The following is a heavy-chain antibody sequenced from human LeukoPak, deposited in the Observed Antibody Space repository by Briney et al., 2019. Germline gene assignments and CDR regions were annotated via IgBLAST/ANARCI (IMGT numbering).Heavy chain of an antibody. V-gene: IGHV1-69*13. J-gene: IGHJ4*02. Sequence: SVKVSCKASGGTFSSYAISWVRQAPGQGLEWRGGIIPIFGTANYAQKFQGRVTITADESTSTAYMELSSLRSEDTAVYYCARTRMGGQRFLEWLAFDYWGQGTLVTVSS. D-gene: IGHD3-3*01. CDR2: IIPIFGTA. CDR3: ARTRMGGQRFLEWLAFDY. CDR1: GGTFSSYA.